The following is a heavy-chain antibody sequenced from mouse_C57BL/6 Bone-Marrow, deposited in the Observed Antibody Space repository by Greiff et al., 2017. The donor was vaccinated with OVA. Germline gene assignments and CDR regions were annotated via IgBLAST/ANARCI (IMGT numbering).Heavy chain of an antibody. D-gene: IGHD2-1*01. J-gene: IGHJ1*03. V-gene: IGHV1-55*01. CDR1: GYTFTSYW. Sequence: QVQLQQPGAELVKPGASVKMSCKASGYTFTSYWITWVKQRPGQGLEWIGDIYPGSGSTNYNEKFKSKATLTVDTSSSTAYMQLSSLTSEDSAVYYCASDDGNSSSYWEIDVWGTGTTVTVSS. CDR3: ASDDGNSSSYWEIDV. CDR2: IYPGSGST.